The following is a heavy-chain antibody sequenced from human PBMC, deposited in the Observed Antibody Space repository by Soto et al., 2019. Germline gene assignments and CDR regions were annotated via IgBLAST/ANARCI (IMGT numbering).Heavy chain of an antibody. CDR3: ARWGTTAGLDV. D-gene: IGHD3-16*01. J-gene: IGHJ4*02. CDR2: TSYDGSNK. CDR1: GFTFRSDV. Sequence: QVQLLECGGGVVQPGTSLRLSCVGSGFTFRSDVIHWVRQAPGKGLAWVSLTSYDGSNKYYDDSVKGRFTISRDNSRNSVDLQMDSLRLEDTALYYCARWGTTAGLDVWGQGTLVSVSS. V-gene: IGHV3-30*19.